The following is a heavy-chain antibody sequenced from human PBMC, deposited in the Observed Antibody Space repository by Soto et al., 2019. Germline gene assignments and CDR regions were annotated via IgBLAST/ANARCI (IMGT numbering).Heavy chain of an antibody. CDR3: ARHSWSGGTPGDAFHI. Sequence: QLQLQESGPGLVKPSETLSLTCTVSGGSISSSSYYWGWIRQPPGKGLEWIGSINYSGNTYYNPSLKSRVTISVDTSKNQFSLKLSSVTAADTAVFYCARHSWSGGTPGDAFHIWGQGTVVIVSS. D-gene: IGHD1-26*01. V-gene: IGHV4-39*01. J-gene: IGHJ3*02. CDR2: INYSGNT. CDR1: GGSISSSSYY.